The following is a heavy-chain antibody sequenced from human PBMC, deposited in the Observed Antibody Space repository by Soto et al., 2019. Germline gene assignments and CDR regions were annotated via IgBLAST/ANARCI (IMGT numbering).Heavy chain of an antibody. CDR3: ARVGYGHYGRGYYFDF. D-gene: IGHD4-17*01. V-gene: IGHV4-30-4*01. Sequence: PSETLSLTXSVSGASIRDGDYYWSWLRQPPGKGPEWIGIIDYTGGTHYNPTLTGPVSMSVDTSANQFSLKVNFVTAADSAVYYCARVGYGHYGRGYYFDFWGPGILVTVS. CDR2: IDYTGGT. J-gene: IGHJ4*02. CDR1: GASIRDGDYY.